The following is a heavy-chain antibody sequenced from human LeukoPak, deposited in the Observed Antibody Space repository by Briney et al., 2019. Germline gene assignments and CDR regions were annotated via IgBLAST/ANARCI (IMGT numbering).Heavy chain of an antibody. CDR3: AKAHLSRVATISRSPAFDI. D-gene: IGHD5-12*01. Sequence: PGGSLRLSCAASGFTFGSYSMNWVRQAPGKGLEWVSSISSSSSYIYYADSVKGRFTISRDNAKNSLYLQMNSLRAEDTAVYYCAKAHLSRVATISRSPAFDIWGQGTMVTVSS. V-gene: IGHV3-21*04. CDR1: GFTFGSYS. CDR2: ISSSSSYI. J-gene: IGHJ3*02.